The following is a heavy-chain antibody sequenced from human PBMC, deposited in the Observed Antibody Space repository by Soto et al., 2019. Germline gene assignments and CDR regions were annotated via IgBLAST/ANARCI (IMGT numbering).Heavy chain of an antibody. V-gene: IGHV3-74*01. J-gene: IGHJ4*02. CDR1: DFTFSDSW. Sequence: GGSLRLSCAVSDFTFSDSWMHWVRQAPGKGLVWVSHINSDGSTTTYADSVKGRFTISRDNAKNTLYLQMNGLRAEDTAVYYCARDRAYSSDYWGQGTLVTVSS. D-gene: IGHD2-15*01. CDR3: ARDRAYSSDY. CDR2: INSDGSTT.